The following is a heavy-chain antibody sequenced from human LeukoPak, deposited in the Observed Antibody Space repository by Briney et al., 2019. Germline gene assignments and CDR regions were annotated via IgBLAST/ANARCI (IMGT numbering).Heavy chain of an antibody. CDR1: GGSISSSSYY. Sequence: SETLSLTCTVSGGSISSSSYYWGWIRQPPGKGLEWIGTIFYSGSTYYNPSLKSRVTISVDTSKNQFSLKVTSVTAADTAVYYCARVATVTHTTLFDYWGQGTLVTVSS. V-gene: IGHV4-39*01. D-gene: IGHD4-17*01. CDR3: ARVATVTHTTLFDY. J-gene: IGHJ4*02. CDR2: IFYSGST.